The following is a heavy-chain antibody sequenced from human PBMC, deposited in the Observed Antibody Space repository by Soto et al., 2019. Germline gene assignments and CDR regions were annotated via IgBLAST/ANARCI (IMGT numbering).Heavy chain of an antibody. CDR1: GGSISNSANH. V-gene: IGHV4-31*03. CDR2: IYYSGGT. Sequence: QVQLQESGPGLVRPSQTLSLSCTVSGGSISNSANHWSWIRQHPGEGLEWIGYIYYSGGTYYSPSLKGGVSMSIDASKNQSSLKLSSVTAADTAVYYCGKGVRGVPNWFDPWGQGTRVTVSS. CDR3: GKGVRGVPNWFDP. D-gene: IGHD3-10*01. J-gene: IGHJ5*02.